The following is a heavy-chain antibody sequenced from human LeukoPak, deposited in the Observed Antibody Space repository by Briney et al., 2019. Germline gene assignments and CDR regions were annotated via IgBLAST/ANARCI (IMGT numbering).Heavy chain of an antibody. J-gene: IGHJ3*02. Sequence: ASVKVSCKASGYTFTSYGISWVRQAPGQGLEWMGWISAYNGSTNYARKLQGRVTMTTDTSTSTAYMELRSLRSDDTAVYYCASLRALVDGAFDIWGQGTMVTVSS. CDR1: GYTFTSYG. D-gene: IGHD2-8*02. CDR2: ISAYNGST. V-gene: IGHV1-18*01. CDR3: ASLRALVDGAFDI.